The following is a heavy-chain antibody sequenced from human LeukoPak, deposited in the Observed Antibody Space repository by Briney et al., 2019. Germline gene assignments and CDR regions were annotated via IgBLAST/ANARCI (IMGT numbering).Heavy chain of an antibody. Sequence: SVKVSCKVSGGTFSSYAISWVRQAPGQGLEWMGGIIPIFGTANYAQKFQGRVTITADESTSTAYMELSSLRSEDTAVYHCARSLGFLEWLEDYWGQGTLVTVSS. V-gene: IGHV1-69*13. D-gene: IGHD3-3*01. CDR2: IIPIFGTA. CDR3: ARSLGFLEWLEDY. CDR1: GGTFSSYA. J-gene: IGHJ4*02.